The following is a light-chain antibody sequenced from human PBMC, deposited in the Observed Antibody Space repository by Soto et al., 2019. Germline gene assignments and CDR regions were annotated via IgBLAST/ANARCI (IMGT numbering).Light chain of an antibody. CDR1: SSNIGNNY. CDR2: DNN. Sequence: QSVLTQPPSVSAAPGQKVTMSCSGSSSNIGNNYVSWYQQLPGTAPKLLIYDNNKRPSVIPDRFSGSKSGTSATLGITGLQTGDEADYYCGTWDSSLSASYVFGTGTKVTVL. J-gene: IGLJ1*01. V-gene: IGLV1-51*01. CDR3: GTWDSSLSASYV.